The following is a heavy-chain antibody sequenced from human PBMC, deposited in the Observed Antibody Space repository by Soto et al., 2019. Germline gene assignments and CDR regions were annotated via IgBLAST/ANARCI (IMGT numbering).Heavy chain of an antibody. V-gene: IGHV1-3*01. D-gene: IGHD2-21*02. CDR3: ATRLRGGDADWFDP. CDR1: GYTFTSYA. Sequence: QVQLVQSGAEVKKPGASVKVSCKASGYTFTSYAMHWVRQAPGQRLEWMGWINAGNGNTKYSQKFQGRVTITRDTSASTVYMELSSLRSEDTAVYYCATRLRGGDADWFDPWGQGTLVTFSS. CDR2: INAGNGNT. J-gene: IGHJ5*02.